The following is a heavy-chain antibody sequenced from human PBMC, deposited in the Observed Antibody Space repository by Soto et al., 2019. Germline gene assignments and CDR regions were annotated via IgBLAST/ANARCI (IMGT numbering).Heavy chain of an antibody. V-gene: IGHV1-69*13. CDR1: GGTFNNYP. Sequence: SVKVSCKASGGTFNNYPIAWVLQAPGEGLEWMGGSIPIFGTANYAQKFQGRVTISVDESTSTAYMELSSLRSEDTAVYYCARGRGYSGDDHYYYFDMDVWGQGTTVTVSS. CDR2: SIPIFGTA. CDR3: ARGRGYSGDDHYYYFDMDV. J-gene: IGHJ6*02. D-gene: IGHD5-12*01.